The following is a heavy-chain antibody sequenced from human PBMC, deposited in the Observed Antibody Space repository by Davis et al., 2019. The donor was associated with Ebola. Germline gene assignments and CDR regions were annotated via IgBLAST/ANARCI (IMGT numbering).Heavy chain of an antibody. CDR3: ARDLRRGGFMSWEGNWFDP. Sequence: SVKVSCKASGGTFSSYAISWVRQAPGQGLEWMGGIIPIFGTANYAQKFQGRVTITADESTSTAYMELSSLRSEDTAVYYCARDLRRGGFMSWEGNWFDPWGQGTLVTVSS. V-gene: IGHV1-69*13. CDR1: GGTFSSYA. D-gene: IGHD5/OR15-5a*01. CDR2: IIPIFGTA. J-gene: IGHJ5*02.